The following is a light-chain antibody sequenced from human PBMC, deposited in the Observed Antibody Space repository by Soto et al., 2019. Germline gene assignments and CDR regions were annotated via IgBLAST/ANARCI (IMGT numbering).Light chain of an antibody. CDR2: ENN. CDR3: GTWDSSLSAPWV. J-gene: IGLJ1*01. CDR1: SSNIGNNY. Sequence: QSVLTQPPSVSAAPGQKVTISCSGSSSNIGNNYVSWYQQLPGTAPKLLIYENNKRPSGIPVRFSGSKSGTSATLGITGLQTGDEADYYCGTWDSSLSAPWVFGTGTKLTVL. V-gene: IGLV1-51*02.